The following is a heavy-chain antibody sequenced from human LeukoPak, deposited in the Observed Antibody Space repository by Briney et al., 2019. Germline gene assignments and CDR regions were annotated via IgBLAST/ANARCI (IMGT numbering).Heavy chain of an antibody. CDR3: VREVSEPYYDDSSGYYYFDY. CDR2: TSAYNANT. Sequence: ASVKVSCKASGYTFTSYGISWVRQAPGQGLEWMGWTSAYNANTNYAQKLQGRVTMTTDTSTSTAYMELRSLRSDDTAVYYCVREVSEPYYDDSSGYYYFDYWGQGTLVTVSS. D-gene: IGHD3-22*01. CDR1: GYTFTSYG. J-gene: IGHJ4*02. V-gene: IGHV1-18*01.